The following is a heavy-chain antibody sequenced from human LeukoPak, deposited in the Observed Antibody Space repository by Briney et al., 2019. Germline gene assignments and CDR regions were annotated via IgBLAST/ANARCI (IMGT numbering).Heavy chain of an antibody. CDR3: ASGGYYDSSGYYPIDY. Sequence: SVKVSCKASGGTFSSYAISWVRQAPGQGLEWMGRIIPILGIANYAQKFQGRVTITADKSTSTAYMELSSLRSEDTAVYYCASGGYYDSSGYYPIDYWGQGTLVTVSS. D-gene: IGHD3-22*01. CDR1: GGTFSSYA. CDR2: IIPILGIA. V-gene: IGHV1-69*04. J-gene: IGHJ4*02.